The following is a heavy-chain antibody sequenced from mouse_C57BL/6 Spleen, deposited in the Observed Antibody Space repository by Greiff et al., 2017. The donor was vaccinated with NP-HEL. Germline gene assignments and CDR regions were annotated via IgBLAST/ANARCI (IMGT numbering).Heavy chain of an antibody. V-gene: IGHV5-16*01. CDR2: INYDGSST. Sequence: EVMLVESEGGLVQPGSSMKLSCTASGFTFSDYYMAWVRQVPEKGLEWVANINYDGSSTYYLDSLKSRFIISRDNAKNIIYLQMSSLKSEDTATYYCARDGKDYDYGFDYWGQGTTLTVSS. CDR3: ARDGKDYDYGFDY. D-gene: IGHD2-4*01. CDR1: GFTFSDYY. J-gene: IGHJ2*01.